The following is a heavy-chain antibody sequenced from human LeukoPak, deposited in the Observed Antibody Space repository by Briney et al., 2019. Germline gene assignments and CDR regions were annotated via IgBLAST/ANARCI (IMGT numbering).Heavy chain of an antibody. J-gene: IGHJ4*02. CDR3: ARGVDSAIDW. D-gene: IGHD3-9*01. CDR1: GFTFSSYW. V-gene: IGHV3-7*01. Sequence: GGSQRLSCAASGFTFSSYWMNWVRQAAGKGLEWVANINGDGRDKYYVGSVRGRFTISRDNADNALYLQMNSLRGDDTALYYCARGVDSAIDWWGQGTLVTVSS. CDR2: INGDGRDK.